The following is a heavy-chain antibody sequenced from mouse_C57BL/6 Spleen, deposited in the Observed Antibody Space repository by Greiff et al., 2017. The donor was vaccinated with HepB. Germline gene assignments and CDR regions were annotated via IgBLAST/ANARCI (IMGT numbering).Heavy chain of an antibody. D-gene: IGHD1-1*01. Sequence: QVQLKQPGAELVMPGASVKLSCKASGYTFPSYWMHWVKQRPGQGLEWIGEIDPSDSSTKYNQKFKGKSTLTVDKSSSTAYMQRISLTSEDSAVYYCARRRLRGDSYFDVWGTGTTVTVSS. V-gene: IGHV1-69*01. CDR3: ARRRLRGDSYFDV. CDR2: IDPSDSST. CDR1: GYTFPSYW. J-gene: IGHJ1*03.